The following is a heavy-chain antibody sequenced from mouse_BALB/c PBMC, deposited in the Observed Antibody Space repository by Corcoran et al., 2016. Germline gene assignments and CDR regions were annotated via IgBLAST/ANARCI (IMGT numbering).Heavy chain of an antibody. Sequence: EVQLQQSGPELVKPGASVKMSCKASGYSFTGYYMHWVKQSHVKSLEWIGRINPYNGATSYNQNFKDKASLTVDKSSSTAYMEHHSLTSEDSAVYYCARREDRGNPYAIDYWGQGTSVTVSS. D-gene: IGHD2-1*01. CDR1: GYSFTGYY. CDR3: ARREDRGNPYAIDY. V-gene: IGHV1-34*02. J-gene: IGHJ4*01. CDR2: INPYNGAT.